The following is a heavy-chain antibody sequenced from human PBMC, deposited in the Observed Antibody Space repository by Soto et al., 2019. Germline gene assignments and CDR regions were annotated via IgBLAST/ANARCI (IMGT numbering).Heavy chain of an antibody. CDR3: ARVGWTTVGYYFDY. CDR1: VVSISSYY. D-gene: IGHD4-17*01. V-gene: IGHV4-59*12. Sequence: PSLTCTVSVVSISSYYWSWIRQPPGKGLEWIGYIHYSGSTKYNPSLKSRVSISVDTSKSQFSLKLSSVTAADTAVYYCARVGWTTVGYYFDYWGQGALVTASS. J-gene: IGHJ4*02. CDR2: IHYSGST.